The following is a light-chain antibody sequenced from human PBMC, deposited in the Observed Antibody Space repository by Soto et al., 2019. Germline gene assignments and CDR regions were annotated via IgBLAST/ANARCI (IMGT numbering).Light chain of an antibody. J-gene: IGKJ5*01. V-gene: IGKV2-28*01. CDR2: LGS. CDR1: QSLLHSNGYNY. CDR3: MQALQTPLT. Sequence: DIVMTQSPLSLPVTPGEPASISCRSSQSLLHSNGYNYFDWYLQKPGQSPQLLIYLGSNRASGVTDRLSVIGSGTHFTRKITRVEAEDVGVYYCMQALQTPLTFGQGTRLALK.